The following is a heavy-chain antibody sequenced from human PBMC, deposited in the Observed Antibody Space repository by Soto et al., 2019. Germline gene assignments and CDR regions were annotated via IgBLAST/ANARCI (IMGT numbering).Heavy chain of an antibody. V-gene: IGHV1-69*01. J-gene: IGHJ3*02. CDR3: ASLGSYGIHNAFDI. Sequence: QVQLVQSGAEVKKPGSSVKVSCKASGGTFSSYAISWVRQAPGQGLEWMGGIIPIFGTANYAQKFQGRVTITADESTSAAYVELSSLRSEDTAVYYCASLGSYGIHNAFDIWGQGTMVTVSS. CDR1: GGTFSSYA. D-gene: IGHD3-16*01. CDR2: IIPIFGTA.